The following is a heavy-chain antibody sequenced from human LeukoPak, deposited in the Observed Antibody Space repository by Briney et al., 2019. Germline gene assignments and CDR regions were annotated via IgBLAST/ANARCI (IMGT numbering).Heavy chain of an antibody. V-gene: IGHV3-11*01. Sequence: GGSLRLSCVASGFTFSDYYMSWIRQAPGKGLEWVSYISSSGSTKYYADSVKGRFTISRDNAKKSLYLQMNSLRAEDTAAYYCARGYCSGGSCYLGYYGMDVWGQGTTVTVSS. CDR2: ISSSGSTK. CDR1: GFTFSDYY. D-gene: IGHD2-15*01. CDR3: ARGYCSGGSCYLGYYGMDV. J-gene: IGHJ6*02.